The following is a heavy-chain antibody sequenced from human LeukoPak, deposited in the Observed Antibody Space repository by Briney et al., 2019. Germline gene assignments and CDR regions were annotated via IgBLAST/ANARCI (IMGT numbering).Heavy chain of an antibody. CDR1: GGSFSGYY. Sequence: SETLSLTCAVYGGSFSGYYWSWIRQPPGKGLEWIGGINHSGSTNYNPSLKRRVTISVDTSKNQFSLKLSSVTAADTAVYYCARGSVVVAATPYYFDYWGQGTLVTVSS. V-gene: IGHV4-34*01. CDR3: ARGSVVVAATPYYFDY. J-gene: IGHJ4*02. CDR2: INHSGST. D-gene: IGHD2-15*01.